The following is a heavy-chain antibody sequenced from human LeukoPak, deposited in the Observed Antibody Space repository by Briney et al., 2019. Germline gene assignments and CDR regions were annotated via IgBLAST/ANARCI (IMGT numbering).Heavy chain of an antibody. D-gene: IGHD2-8*01. CDR3: ARDPLGFCTRATCRYLDS. V-gene: IGHV3-30*02. CDR2: IWYDGSNR. J-gene: IGHJ4*02. CDR1: GFTFSNYG. Sequence: GGSLRLSCAASGFTFSNYGMHWVRQAPGKGLEWVAFIWYDGSNRYYADSVKGRFTISRDNSENTLFLQMSSLRTEDTAVYYCARDPLGFCTRATCRYLDSWGQGTLVTVSS.